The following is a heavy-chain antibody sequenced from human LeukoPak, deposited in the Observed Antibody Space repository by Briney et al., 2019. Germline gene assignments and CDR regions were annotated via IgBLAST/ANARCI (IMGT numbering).Heavy chain of an antibody. V-gene: IGHV1-24*01. CDR2: FDLEDGKT. CDR3: ARDRVTTGYYYYMDV. CDR1: GYTVTELS. Sequence: ASVKVSCKVSGYTVTELSMHWVRRAPGKGLEWMGGFDLEDGKTIYAQKFQGRVTMTGDTSTDTAYMELRSLRSDDTAVYYCARDRVTTGYYYYMDVWGKGTTVTVSS. J-gene: IGHJ6*03. D-gene: IGHD1-1*01.